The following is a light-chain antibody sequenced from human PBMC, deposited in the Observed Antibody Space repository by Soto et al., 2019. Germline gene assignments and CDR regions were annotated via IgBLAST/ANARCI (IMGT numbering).Light chain of an antibody. CDR3: SSYTRSSTYV. Sequence: QSALTQPASVSGSPGQSITISCTGTSSDVGGYKSVSWYQQHPDKAPKLMIYEVSNRPSGVSNRFSGSKSGNTASLTISGLQAEDEADYYCSSYTRSSTYVFGTGTKVTVL. J-gene: IGLJ1*01. CDR1: SSDVGGYKS. V-gene: IGLV2-14*01. CDR2: EVS.